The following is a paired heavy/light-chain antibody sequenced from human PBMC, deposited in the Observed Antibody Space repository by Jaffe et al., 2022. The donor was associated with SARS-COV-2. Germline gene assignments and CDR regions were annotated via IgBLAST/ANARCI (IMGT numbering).Heavy chain of an antibody. V-gene: IGHV3-23*04. CDR3: VVATEWWSRLDY. CDR2: SIANDGTT. CDR1: GFTFSTLG. Sequence: VQLVESGGGLVQPGGSLRLSCAASGFTFSTLGLSWVRQAPGKGLEWVSSIANDGTTYYADSVKGRFSISRDNSKNTLYVQMNSLRAEDTAVYYCVVATEWWSRLDYWGQGTLVTVSS. D-gene: IGHD2-15*01. J-gene: IGHJ4*02.
Light chain of an antibody. J-gene: IGKJ2*03. CDR1: QNIGSA. CDR2: YVF. V-gene: IGKV6D-21*02. Sequence: EIVLTQSPAFQSVTPKETVTITCRASQNIGSALHWYQQKPDQSPKLLIKYVFESISGVPSRFSGSGSGTVFTLTISSLEAEDAAAYYCYQTSGIGLPSFGQGTKLEIK. CDR3: YQTSGIGLPS.